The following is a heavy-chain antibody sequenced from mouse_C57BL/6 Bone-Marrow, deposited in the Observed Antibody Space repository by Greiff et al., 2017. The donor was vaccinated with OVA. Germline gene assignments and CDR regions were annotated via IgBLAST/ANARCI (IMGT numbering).Heavy chain of an antibody. CDR1: GYTFTSYW. J-gene: IGHJ4*01. CDR2: IDPSDSYT. V-gene: IGHV1-69*01. CDR3: AAYRSDGAMDY. Sequence: QVQLQQPGAELVMPGASVKLSCKASGYTFTSYWMHWVKQRPGQGLEWIGEIDPSDSYTNYNQKFKGKSTLTVDKSSSTAYMQLSSLTSADSAVYYCAAYRSDGAMDYWGQGTSVTVSS. D-gene: IGHD2-12*01.